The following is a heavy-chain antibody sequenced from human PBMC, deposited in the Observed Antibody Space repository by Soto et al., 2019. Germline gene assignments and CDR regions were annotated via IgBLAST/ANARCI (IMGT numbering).Heavy chain of an antibody. CDR3: ARQRTTVVTQAYFDY. J-gene: IGHJ4*02. CDR2: IYHSGRT. V-gene: IGHV4-39*01. Sequence: SETLSLTCIVSGESISSSSYYWGWIRQPPGKGLEWIGSIYHSGRTYYNPSLKSRVSISIDTSKNQFSLKLSSVTAAETALYYCARQRTTVVTQAYFDYSGQGALVTVSS. CDR1: GESISSSSYY. D-gene: IGHD2-21*02.